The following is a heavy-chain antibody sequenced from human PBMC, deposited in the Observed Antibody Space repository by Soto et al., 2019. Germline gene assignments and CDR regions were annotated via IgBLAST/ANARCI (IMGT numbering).Heavy chain of an antibody. D-gene: IGHD3-10*01. V-gene: IGHV3-23*01. Sequence: GSPRLSCAASGFIFSNYDMSWVRQAPGKGLEWVSAIRDTGGSTYSADSVKGRFTISRDNSKNTPYLQMNSLRVEDTAIYYCARRGDASGSYFDYWGQGTLVTVSS. CDR2: IRDTGGST. CDR3: ARRGDASGSYFDY. J-gene: IGHJ4*02. CDR1: GFIFSNYD.